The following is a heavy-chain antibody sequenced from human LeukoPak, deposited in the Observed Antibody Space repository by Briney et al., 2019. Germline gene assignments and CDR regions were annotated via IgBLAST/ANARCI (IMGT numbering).Heavy chain of an antibody. Sequence: PGRSLRLSCAASGFTFSSYAMHWVRQAPGKGLEWVAVISYDGSNKYYADSVKGRFTISRDNSKNTLYLQMNSLRAEDTAVYYCARGHQYYDFWSGYYFHWGQGTLVTVSS. D-gene: IGHD3-3*01. V-gene: IGHV3-30*04. CDR3: ARGHQYYDFWSGYYFH. CDR2: ISYDGSNK. CDR1: GFTFSSYA. J-gene: IGHJ4*02.